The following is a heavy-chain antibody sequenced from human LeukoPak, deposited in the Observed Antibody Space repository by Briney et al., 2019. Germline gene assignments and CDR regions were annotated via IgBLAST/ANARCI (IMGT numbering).Heavy chain of an antibody. CDR2: ISYDGSNK. Sequence: GGSLRLSCAASGFTFSSYAMHWVRQAPGKGLEWVAVISYDGSNKYYADSVKGRFTISRDNSKNTLYLQMYSLRAEDTAVYYCASSDYLWYFDYWGQGTLVTVSS. CDR1: GFTFSSYA. D-gene: IGHD2/OR15-2a*01. V-gene: IGHV3-30-3*01. CDR3: ASSDYLWYFDY. J-gene: IGHJ4*02.